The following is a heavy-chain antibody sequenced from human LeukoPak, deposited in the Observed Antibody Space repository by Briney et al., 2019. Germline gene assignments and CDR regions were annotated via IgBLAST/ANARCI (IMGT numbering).Heavy chain of an antibody. Sequence: GRSLRLSCAASGFTFSSYGMHWVRQAPGKGLEWVAVISYDGSNKYYADSVKGRFTISRDNSKNTLYLQMNSLRAEDTAVYYCASPVFFDIWGQGTTVTVSS. CDR2: ISYDGSNK. V-gene: IGHV3-30*03. CDR1: GFTFSSYG. CDR3: ASPVFFDI. J-gene: IGHJ3*02. D-gene: IGHD1-14*01.